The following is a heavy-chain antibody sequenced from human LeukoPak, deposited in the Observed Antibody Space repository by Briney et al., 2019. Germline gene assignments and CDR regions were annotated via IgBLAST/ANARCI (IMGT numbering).Heavy chain of an antibody. CDR2: IYTSGST. V-gene: IGHV4-61*02. CDR1: GGSISSGSYY. CDR3: ARDGGEWNPPRMDV. D-gene: IGHD3-16*01. Sequence: PSETLSLTCTVSGGSISSGSYYWSWIRQPAGKGLEWIGRIYTSGSTNYNPSLKSRVTISVDTSKNQFSLKLSSVTAADTAVYYCARDGGEWNPPRMDVWGKGTTVTVSS. J-gene: IGHJ6*04.